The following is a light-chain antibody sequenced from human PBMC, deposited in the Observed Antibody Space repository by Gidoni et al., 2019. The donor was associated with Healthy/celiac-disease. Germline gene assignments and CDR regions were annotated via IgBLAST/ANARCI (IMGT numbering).Light chain of an antibody. J-gene: IGLJ2*01. CDR3: QAWDSSTGV. V-gene: IGLV3-1*01. CDR1: KLGDKY. CDR2: QDS. Sequence: YELTQPPSVSVSPGQTASITCAGDKLGDKYACWYQQKPGQSPVLVIYQDSKRPSGIPERFSGSNSGNTATLTISGTQAMDEADYYCQAWDSSTGVFGGGTKLTVL.